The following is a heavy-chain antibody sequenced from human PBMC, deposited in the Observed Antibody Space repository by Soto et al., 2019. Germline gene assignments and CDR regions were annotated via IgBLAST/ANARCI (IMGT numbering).Heavy chain of an antibody. V-gene: IGHV3-30*03. CDR1: GFTFSVYG. CDR2: ISNDGSSQ. J-gene: IGHJ4*02. D-gene: IGHD6-13*01. CDR3: ARDLIMAALDFTY. Sequence: GGSLRLSCAASGFTFSVYGMHWVRQAPDKGLEWVALISNDGSSQFYADSVKGRFTISRDNSKNTLYLHLNSLRGEDTAVYYCARDLIMAALDFTYWGQGTLVTVSS.